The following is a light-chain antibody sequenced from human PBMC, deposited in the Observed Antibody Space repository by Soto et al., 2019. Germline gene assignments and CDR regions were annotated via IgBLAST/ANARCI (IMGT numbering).Light chain of an antibody. J-gene: IGKJ1*01. V-gene: IGKV1-17*01. Sequence: IQMTQSPSSLSASVGDRVTISFRASQGIGNALGWYQQKPGKPPKVLIYGASSLQSGVPSRFSGSGSGTEFTLTISSLQPEDFATYYCLQHNSYPWTFCQGTMVDIK. CDR2: GAS. CDR3: LQHNSYPWT. CDR1: QGIGNA.